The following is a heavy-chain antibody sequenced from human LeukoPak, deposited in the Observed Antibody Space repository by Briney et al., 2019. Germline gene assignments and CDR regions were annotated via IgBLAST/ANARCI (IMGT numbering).Heavy chain of an antibody. CDR1: GSTFSTYG. CDR2: VSRNGGDT. CDR3: AASSGWWCFDY. J-gene: IGHJ4*02. V-gene: IGHV3-23*01. Sequence: GGSLRLSCAASGSTFSTYGMGWVRQAPGKGLEWVSAVSRNGGDTYYADSVKGRFTISRDNFKNALYLQMNSLRAEDTAIYYCAASSGWWCFDYWGQGTLVTVSS. D-gene: IGHD6-19*01.